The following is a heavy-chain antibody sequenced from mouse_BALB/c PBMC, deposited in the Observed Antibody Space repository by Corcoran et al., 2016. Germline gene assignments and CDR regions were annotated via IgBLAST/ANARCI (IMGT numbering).Heavy chain of an antibody. CDR1: GFSRSTSGRG. J-gene: IGHJ4*01. D-gene: IGHD1-1*01. Sequence: VTLKESGPGILKPSQNLSLSCSVAGFSRSTSGRGVGWIRQPSGKGLEWLAHIWWDDDKYYNPSLKSQLTISKDTSRNQVFLKITSVDTAATATYYCARITTGYYAMYYCGQGTSVTVSS. CDR2: IWWDDDK. V-gene: IGHV8-8*01. CDR3: ARITTGYYAMYY.